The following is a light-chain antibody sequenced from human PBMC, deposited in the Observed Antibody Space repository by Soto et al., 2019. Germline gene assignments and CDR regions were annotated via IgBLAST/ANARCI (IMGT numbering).Light chain of an antibody. CDR2: AAS. J-gene: IGKJ4*01. Sequence: IQLTQTPSSLSASVGDRVTITCRASQGISSFLAWYQQKPGKAPKLLIYAASSLQSGVPSRFSGSGFGTDFTLTITSLQPEDVATYYCQQVESYPSTVGGGTKVEMK. V-gene: IGKV1-9*01. CDR1: QGISSF. CDR3: QQVESYPST.